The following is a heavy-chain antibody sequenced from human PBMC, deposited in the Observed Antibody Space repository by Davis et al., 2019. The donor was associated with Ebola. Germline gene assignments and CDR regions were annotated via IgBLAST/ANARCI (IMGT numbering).Heavy chain of an antibody. CDR1: GFTFRDYY. CDR3: ATVTYHLPIY. V-gene: IGHV3-11*01. CDR2: ISGSSGTI. Sequence: LSLTCAASGFTFRDYYMSWIRQAPGKGLEWLSYISGSSGTIYYADSVKGRFTISRDNAKNSLYLQMNSLRAEDTAVYYCATVTYHLPIYWGQGTLVAVSS. J-gene: IGHJ4*02. D-gene: IGHD2-2*01.